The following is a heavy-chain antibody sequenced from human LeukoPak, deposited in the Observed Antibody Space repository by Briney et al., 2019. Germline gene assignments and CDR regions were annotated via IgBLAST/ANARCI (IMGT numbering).Heavy chain of an antibody. V-gene: IGHV4-39*01. CDR1: GGSISSNNFY. CDR3: ARHGYGSGSYFSGHFDY. CDR2: IFYGGNT. D-gene: IGHD3-10*01. Sequence: SETLSLTCTVSGGSISSNNFYWGWIRQPPGKGLEWIGTIFYGGNTYYSPSLKSRVTMSVDTSKNQFSLKLSSVTAADTAVYYCARHGYGSGSYFSGHFDYWGQGTLVTVSS. J-gene: IGHJ4*02.